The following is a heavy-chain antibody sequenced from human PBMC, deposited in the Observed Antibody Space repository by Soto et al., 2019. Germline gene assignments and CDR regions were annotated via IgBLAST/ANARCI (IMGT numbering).Heavy chain of an antibody. J-gene: IGHJ6*02. V-gene: IGHV4-34*01. CDR1: GGSFSGYY. CDR2: INHSGST. Sequence: SETLSLTCAVYGGSFSGYYWTWIRQPPGTGLEWIGEINHSGSTFYNPSLKRRVHVSVDTSKNQFSLKLTSVTAADTAVFYCARLAGYCSGTSCYGYYGMDVWGQGTTVTVSS. D-gene: IGHD2-2*01. CDR3: ARLAGYCSGTSCYGYYGMDV.